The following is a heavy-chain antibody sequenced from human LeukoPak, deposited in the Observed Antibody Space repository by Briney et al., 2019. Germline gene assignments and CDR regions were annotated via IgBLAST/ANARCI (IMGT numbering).Heavy chain of an antibody. Sequence: SETLSLTCTVSGGSISSSSYYWGWIRQPPGKGLEWIGEINHSGSTNYNPSLKSRVTISVDTSKNQFSLKLSSVTAADTAVYYCARHRRAQWLGSFDYWGQGTLVTVSS. CDR2: INHSGST. J-gene: IGHJ4*02. CDR1: GGSISSSSYY. V-gene: IGHV4-39*01. D-gene: IGHD6-19*01. CDR3: ARHRRAQWLGSFDY.